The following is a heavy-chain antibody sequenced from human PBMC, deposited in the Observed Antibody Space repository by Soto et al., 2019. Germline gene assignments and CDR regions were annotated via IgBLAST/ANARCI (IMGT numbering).Heavy chain of an antibody. CDR2: INPTSGGT. V-gene: IGHV1-2*04. CDR1: GYTFTCYY. D-gene: IGHD3-10*01. Sequence: GAGVKVSCKASGYTFTCYYMHRVRPAPGQGLEWMGWINPTSGGTNYAQKFQGWVTMTRDTSISTAYMELSRLRSDDTAVYYCARDARGDEAPMDYWGQGTLVTVS. J-gene: IGHJ4*02. CDR3: ARDARGDEAPMDY.